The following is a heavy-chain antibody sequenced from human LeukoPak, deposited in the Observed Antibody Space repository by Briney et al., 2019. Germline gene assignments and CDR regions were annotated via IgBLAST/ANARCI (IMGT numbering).Heavy chain of an antibody. CDR1: GFTFSSYS. J-gene: IGHJ3*02. CDR2: ISSSSSYI. CDR3: ARHPGDAFDI. D-gene: IGHD7-27*01. Sequence: PGGSLRLSCAASGFTFSSYSMNWVRQAPGKGLEWFSSISSSSSYIYYADSVKGRFTISRDNAKNSLYLQMNSLRAEDTAVYYCARHPGDAFDIWGQGTMVTVSS. V-gene: IGHV3-21*01.